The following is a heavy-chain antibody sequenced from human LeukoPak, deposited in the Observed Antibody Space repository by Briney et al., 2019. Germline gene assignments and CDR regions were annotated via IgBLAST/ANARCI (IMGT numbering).Heavy chain of an antibody. Sequence: ASVKVSCKASGYTFTSYYMHWVRQAPGQGLEWMGIINPSGGSTSYAQKFQGRVTMTRDTSTSTVYMELSSLRSEDTAVYYCASAGGSSGWFRDAFDIWGQGTMLPVSS. CDR3: ASAGGSSGWFRDAFDI. CDR2: INPSGGST. D-gene: IGHD6-19*01. J-gene: IGHJ3*02. CDR1: GYTFTSYY. V-gene: IGHV1-46*01.